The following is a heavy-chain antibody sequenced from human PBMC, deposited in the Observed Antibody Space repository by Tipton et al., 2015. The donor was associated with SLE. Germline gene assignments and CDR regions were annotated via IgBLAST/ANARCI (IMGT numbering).Heavy chain of an antibody. Sequence: SLRLSCVASGFTFSNYAMSWVRQAARKGLEWVSVIYSDSSKTFYGDSVKGRFTVSRDNSKNTLYLQMDSLRAEDTATYYCAKDHFREAFDIWGQGTMVTVSS. D-gene: IGHD3-3*02. CDR2: IYSDSSKT. CDR1: GFTFSNYA. J-gene: IGHJ3*02. V-gene: IGHV3-23*03. CDR3: AKDHFREAFDI.